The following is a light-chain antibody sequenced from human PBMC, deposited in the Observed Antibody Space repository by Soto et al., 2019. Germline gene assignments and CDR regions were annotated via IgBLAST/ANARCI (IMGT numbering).Light chain of an antibody. V-gene: IGKV3-11*01. Sequence: IVLTQSPATLSLSPGERATLSCRASQSVDKYLAWFQQKPGQPPRLLIFDTSIRATGIPARFSGSGSGTDFTLTVSSLEPEDSAVYYCQQRSARVTFGQGTRLEI. CDR3: QQRSARVT. J-gene: IGKJ5*01. CDR1: QSVDKY. CDR2: DTS.